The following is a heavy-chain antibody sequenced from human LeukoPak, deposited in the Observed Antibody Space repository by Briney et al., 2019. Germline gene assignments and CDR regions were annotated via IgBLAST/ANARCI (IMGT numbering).Heavy chain of an antibody. CDR3: AKYSSSVSFDY. Sequence: GGSLRLSCAASGFTFSSYSMNWVRQAPGKGLEWVSSISSSSSYIYYADSVKGRFTISRDNAKSSLYLQMNSLRAEDTAVYYCAKYSSSVSFDYWGQGTLVTVSS. D-gene: IGHD6-6*01. CDR2: ISSSSSYI. CDR1: GFTFSSYS. J-gene: IGHJ4*02. V-gene: IGHV3-21*01.